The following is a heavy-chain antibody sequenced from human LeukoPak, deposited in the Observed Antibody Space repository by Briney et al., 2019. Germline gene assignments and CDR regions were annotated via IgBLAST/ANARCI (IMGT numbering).Heavy chain of an antibody. D-gene: IGHD6-13*01. CDR3: AGGWDSSSWMLDY. CDR1: GGSISSGDYY. V-gene: IGHV4-30-4*01. Sequence: PSQTLSLTCNVSGGSISSGDYYWSWIRQPPGKGLEWIGYIYYSGSTYYNPSLKSRVTISVDTSKNQFSLKLSSVTAADTAVYYCAGGWDSSSWMLDYWGQGTLVTVSS. CDR2: IYYSGST. J-gene: IGHJ4*02.